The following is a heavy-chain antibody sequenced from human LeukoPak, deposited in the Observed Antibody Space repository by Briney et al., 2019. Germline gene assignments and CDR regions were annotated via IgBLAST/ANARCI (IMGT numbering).Heavy chain of an antibody. CDR3: AREPTQRSVARYNWFDP. CDR2: IYYSGST. J-gene: IGHJ5*02. Sequence: PSETLSLTCTVSGGSISSYYWSWIRQPPGKGLEWIGYIYYSGSTNYNPSLKSRVTISVDTSKNQFSLKLSSVTAADTAVYYCAREPTQRSVARYNWFDPWGQGTLVTVSS. CDR1: GGSISSYY. D-gene: IGHD5-12*01. V-gene: IGHV4-59*01.